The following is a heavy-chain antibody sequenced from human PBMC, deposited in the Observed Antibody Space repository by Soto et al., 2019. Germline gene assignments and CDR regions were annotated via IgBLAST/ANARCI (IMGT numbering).Heavy chain of an antibody. D-gene: IGHD3-3*01. J-gene: IGHJ4*02. CDR1: GFTFTNYW. CDR2: IKQDGSEK. Sequence: TGGSLRLSCAASGFTFTNYWMSRVRQAPGKGLEWVANIKQDGSEKYYADSAKGRFIISRDNAKTSLYLQMNSLRAEDTAVYYCARDMGVFWSGYPEGGFDYWGQGTPVTVSS. V-gene: IGHV3-7*01. CDR3: ARDMGVFWSGYPEGGFDY.